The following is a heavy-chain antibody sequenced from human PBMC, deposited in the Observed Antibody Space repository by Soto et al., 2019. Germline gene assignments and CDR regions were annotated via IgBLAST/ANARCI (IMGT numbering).Heavy chain of an antibody. CDR2: IISKAYGGTT. J-gene: IGHJ6*02. V-gene: IGHV3-49*03. D-gene: IGHD3-10*01. Sequence: GGSLRLSCTASGFTFGEYAMSWFRQAPGKGLEWVGFIISKAYGGTTGYAASVKGRFTISRDDAKSIAYLQMNSLKTEDTAVYYCTRGGYDSGDSLYYYYGMDVWGQGTTVTVSS. CDR3: TRGGYDSGDSLYYYYGMDV. CDR1: GFTFGEYA.